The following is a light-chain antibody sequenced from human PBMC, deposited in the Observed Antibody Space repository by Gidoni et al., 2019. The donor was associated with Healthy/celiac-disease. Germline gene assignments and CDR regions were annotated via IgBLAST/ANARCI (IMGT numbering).Light chain of an antibody. V-gene: IGKV3-20*01. CDR2: GAS. CDR1: QSVSSSY. CDR3: QQYGSSPQT. J-gene: IGKJ1*01. Sequence: ETVLTLSPGTLSLSPGERATLSCRASQSVSSSYLAWYQQKPGQAPRLLIYGASSRATGIPDRFSGSGSGTDFTLTISRLEPEDFAVYYCQQYGSSPQTFGQGTKVEIK.